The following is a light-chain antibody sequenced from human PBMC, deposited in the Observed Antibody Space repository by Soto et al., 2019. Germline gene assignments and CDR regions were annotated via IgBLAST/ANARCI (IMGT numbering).Light chain of an antibody. CDR3: RSYAGSYTFV. J-gene: IGLJ1*01. Sequence: QSVLTQPRSVSGSPGQSVTISCTGTSSDVGGYNYVSWYQQHPGKAPKLMIYDVSKRPSGVPDRFSGSKSGNTASLTISGLQAEDEADYYCRSYAGSYTFVFGTGTKVNVL. V-gene: IGLV2-11*01. CDR1: SSDVGGYNY. CDR2: DVS.